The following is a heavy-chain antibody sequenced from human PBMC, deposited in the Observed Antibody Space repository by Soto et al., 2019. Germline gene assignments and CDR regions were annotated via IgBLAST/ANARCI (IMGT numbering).Heavy chain of an antibody. D-gene: IGHD3-10*01. Sequence: PGGSLRLSCAASGFTFSSYAMSWVRQAPGKGLEWVSAISGSGGSTYYADSVKGRFTISRDNSKNTLYLQMNSLRAEDTAVYYCANPPVMVRGLNYYYYMDVWGKGTTVTVSS. J-gene: IGHJ6*03. CDR3: ANPPVMVRGLNYYYYMDV. CDR1: GFTFSSYA. V-gene: IGHV3-23*01. CDR2: ISGSGGST.